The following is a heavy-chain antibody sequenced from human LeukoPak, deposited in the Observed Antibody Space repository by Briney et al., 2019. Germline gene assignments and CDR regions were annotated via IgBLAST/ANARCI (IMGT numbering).Heavy chain of an antibody. Sequence: GGSLRLSCAASGFTFSSYWMSWVRQAPGKGLEWVANIKQDGSEKYYVDSVKGRFTISRDNAKNSLYLQMNSLRAEDTAVYYCARYDMLGYCSGGSCYHDYWGQGTLVTVSS. D-gene: IGHD2-15*01. CDR1: GFTFSSYW. CDR2: IKQDGSEK. V-gene: IGHV3-7*01. J-gene: IGHJ4*02. CDR3: ARYDMLGYCSGGSCYHDY.